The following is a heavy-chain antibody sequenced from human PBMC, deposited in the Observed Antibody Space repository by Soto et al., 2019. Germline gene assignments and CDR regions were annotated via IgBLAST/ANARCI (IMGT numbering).Heavy chain of an antibody. CDR2: ISYEGSNK. CDR1: GFTFGSYG. D-gene: IGHD3-16*02. CDR3: AKDSQAEPLTWFDP. Sequence: GGSLELSCAASGFTFGSYGMHGVGQAPGKGLEWVAVISYEGSNKYYADSVKGRFTISRDNSKNTLYLQMNSLRAEDTAVYYCAKDSQAEPLTWFDPWGQGTLVTVSS. V-gene: IGHV3-30*18. J-gene: IGHJ5*02.